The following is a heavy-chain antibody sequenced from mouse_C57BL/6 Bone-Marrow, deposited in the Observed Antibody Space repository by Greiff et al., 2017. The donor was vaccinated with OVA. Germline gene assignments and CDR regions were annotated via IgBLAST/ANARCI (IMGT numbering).Heavy chain of an antibody. CDR2: IDPENGDT. CDR1: GFNIKDDY. V-gene: IGHV14-4*01. J-gene: IGHJ2*01. Sequence: EVQLQQSGAELVRPGASVKLFCTASGFNIKDDYMHWVKQRPEQGLEWIGWIDPENGDTEYASKFQGKATITADTSSNTAYLQLSSLTSEDTAVYYCTLMVTTYFDYWGQGTTLTVSS. D-gene: IGHD2-2*01. CDR3: TLMVTTYFDY.